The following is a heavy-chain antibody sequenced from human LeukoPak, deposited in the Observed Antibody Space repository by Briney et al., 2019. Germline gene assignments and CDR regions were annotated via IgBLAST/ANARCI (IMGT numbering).Heavy chain of an antibody. CDR3: ARAVVPAGEDYYYYYYMDV. V-gene: IGHV1-8*01. CDR2: MNPNSGNR. Sequence: ASVKVSCKASGYTFTSYDINWVRQATGQGLEWMGWMNPNSGNRGYAQKFQGRVTMTRNTSISTAYMELSSLRSEDTAVYYCARAVVPAGEDYYYYYYMDVWGKGTTVTVSS. CDR1: GYTFTSYD. D-gene: IGHD2-2*01. J-gene: IGHJ6*03.